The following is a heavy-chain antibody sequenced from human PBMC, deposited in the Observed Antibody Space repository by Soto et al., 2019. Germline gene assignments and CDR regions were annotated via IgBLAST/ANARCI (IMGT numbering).Heavy chain of an antibody. D-gene: IGHD2-15*01. CDR2: IRNKANSYAT. CDR1: GFTFSGSS. V-gene: IGHV3-73*01. Sequence: GGSLRLSCAASGFTFSGSSVHWVRHASGKGLEWVGRIRNKANSYATAYAASVRGRFTISRDDSKNTAFLQMNSLNTEDTAVYYCIRHSTEDMIPTGGQR. CDR3: IRHSTEDMIPT. J-gene: IGHJ4*02.